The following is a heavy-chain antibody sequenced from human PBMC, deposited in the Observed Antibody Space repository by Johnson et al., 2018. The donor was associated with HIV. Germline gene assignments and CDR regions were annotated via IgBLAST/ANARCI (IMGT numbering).Heavy chain of an antibody. D-gene: IGHD2-2*01. J-gene: IGHJ3*02. Sequence: VQLVESGGGLVQPGGSLRISCAASGFDFKSYAMTWVRQAPGKGLEWVSSIRYSGDTTYYADSVKDRFTISRDNSKNTLYLQMNSLRAEDTAVYYCARVGEYCSSTSCSGAFDIWGLGTMVTVSS. CDR2: IRYSGDTT. V-gene: IGHV3-23*04. CDR1: GFDFKSYA. CDR3: ARVGEYCSSTSCSGAFDI.